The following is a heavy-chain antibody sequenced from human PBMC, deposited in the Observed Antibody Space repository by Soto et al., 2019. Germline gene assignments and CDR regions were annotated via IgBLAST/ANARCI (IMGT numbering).Heavy chain of an antibody. CDR1: GGSFSGYY. D-gene: IGHD3-22*01. V-gene: IGHV4-34*01. Sequence: SETLSLTCAVYGGSFSGYYWSWIRQPPGKGLEWIGEINHSGSTNYNPSLKSRVTISVDTSKNQFSRKLSSVTAADTAVYYCARGPHDYDSSGYYYWGQGTLVTVSS. CDR3: ARGPHDYDSSGYYY. J-gene: IGHJ4*02. CDR2: INHSGST.